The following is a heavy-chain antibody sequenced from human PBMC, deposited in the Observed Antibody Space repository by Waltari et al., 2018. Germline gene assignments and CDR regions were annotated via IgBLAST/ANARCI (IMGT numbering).Heavy chain of an antibody. CDR3: ATYIGASVGTAAFDV. CDR2: VSYSGTT. CDR1: GVPLTTNIHY. D-gene: IGHD5-12*01. Sequence: QLQLQESGPRLVSPSETLSLICRLSGVPLTTNIHYWAWIRQSPGQGLEWIGTVSYSGTTYISPSLKSRVSVSRDTSKNQVSLILGSVTAADMAVYYCATYIGASVGTAAFDVWGQGTMVTVSS. V-gene: IGHV4-39*01. J-gene: IGHJ3*01.